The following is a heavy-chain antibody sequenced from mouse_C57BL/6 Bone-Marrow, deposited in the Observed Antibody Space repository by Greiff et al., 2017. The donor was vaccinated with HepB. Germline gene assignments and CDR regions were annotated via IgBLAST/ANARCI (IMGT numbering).Heavy chain of an antibody. CDR2: IRLKSDNYAT. CDR3: TGRWVTKGLEG. CDR1: GFTFSNYW. Sequence: EVKVVESGGGLVQPGGSMKLSCVASGFTFSNYWMNWVRQSPEKGLEWVAQIRLKSDNYATHYAESVKGRFTISRDDSKSSVYLQMNNLRAEDTGIYYCTGRWVTKGLEGWGQGTTLTVSS. V-gene: IGHV6-3*01. D-gene: IGHD2-2*01. J-gene: IGHJ2*01.